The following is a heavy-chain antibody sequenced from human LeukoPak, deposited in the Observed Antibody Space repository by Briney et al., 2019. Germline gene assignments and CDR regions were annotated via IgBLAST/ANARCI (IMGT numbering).Heavy chain of an antibody. D-gene: IGHD6-6*01. Sequence: GGSLRLSCEGSAFIFSGHWMNWVRQTPGKGLEWVASIKEDGSERQYVDSVKGRFSISRDNTKGSLFLQLNSLRADDTAIYYCAKARGSSSSLAYFDYWGQGTLVTVSS. CDR3: AKARGSSSSLAYFDY. J-gene: IGHJ4*02. V-gene: IGHV3-7*03. CDR2: IKEDGSER. CDR1: AFIFSGHW.